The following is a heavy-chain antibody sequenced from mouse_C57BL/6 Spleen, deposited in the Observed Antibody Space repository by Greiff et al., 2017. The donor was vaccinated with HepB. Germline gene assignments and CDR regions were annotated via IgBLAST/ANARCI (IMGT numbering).Heavy chain of an antibody. J-gene: IGHJ4*01. CDR3: ARRGDYYGSSYVHAMDY. CDR1: GFTFSSYG. V-gene: IGHV5-6*01. D-gene: IGHD1-1*01. CDR2: ISSGGSYT. Sequence: EVNVVESGGDLVKPGGSLKLSCAASGFTFSSYGMSWVRQTPDKRLEWVATISSGGSYTYYPDSVKGRFTISRDNAKNTLYLQMSSLKSEDTAMYYCARRGDYYGSSYVHAMDYWGQGTSVTVSS.